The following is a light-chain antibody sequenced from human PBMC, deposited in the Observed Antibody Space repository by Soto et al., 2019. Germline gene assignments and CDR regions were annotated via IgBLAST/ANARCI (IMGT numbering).Light chain of an antibody. CDR2: GAS. CDR3: QQYGSSLLT. J-gene: IGKJ3*01. V-gene: IGKV3-20*01. CDR1: QSISSSY. Sequence: EIVLTQSPGTLSLSPGERATLSCRASQSISSSYLAWYQQKPGQAPRLLVYGASSRATGIPDRFSGSGSGTDFTLIISSLELEDFAVYYCQQYGSSLLTLGPGTKGDIK.